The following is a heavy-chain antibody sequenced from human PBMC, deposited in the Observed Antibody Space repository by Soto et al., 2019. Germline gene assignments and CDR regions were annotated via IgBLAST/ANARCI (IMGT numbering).Heavy chain of an antibody. CDR2: IVVGSGNT. CDR1: GFTFTSSA. Sequence: QMQLVQSGPEVKKPGTSVKVSCKASGFTFTSSAVQWVRQARGQRLEWIGWIVVGSGNTNYAQKFQERVTITRDMSTSTAYMELSSLRSEDTAVYYGAAPHGGAGYYYYGMDVWGQGTTVTVSS. J-gene: IGHJ6*02. CDR3: AAPHGGAGYYYYGMDV. V-gene: IGHV1-58*01. D-gene: IGHD4-17*01.